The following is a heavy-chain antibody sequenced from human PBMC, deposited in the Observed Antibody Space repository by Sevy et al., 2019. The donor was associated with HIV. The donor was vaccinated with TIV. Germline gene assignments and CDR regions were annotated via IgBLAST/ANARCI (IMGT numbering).Heavy chain of an antibody. CDR1: GYTFTSYG. Sequence: ASVKVSCKASGYTFTSYGISWVRQAPGQGLEWMGWISAYNGNTNYAQKLQGRVTMTTDTSTSTAYMELRSLRSDDTAVYYGAGDGPGRYDSSGYYPKGVFDYWGQGTLVTVSS. CDR2: ISAYNGNT. J-gene: IGHJ4*02. V-gene: IGHV1-18*01. CDR3: AGDGPGRYDSSGYYPKGVFDY. D-gene: IGHD3-22*01.